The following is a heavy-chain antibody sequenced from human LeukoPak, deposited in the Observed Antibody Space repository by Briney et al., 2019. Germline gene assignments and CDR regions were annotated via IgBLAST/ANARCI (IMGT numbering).Heavy chain of an antibody. V-gene: IGHV4-61*01. J-gene: IGHJ4*02. D-gene: IGHD2-21*01. CDR3: AREPYLHYFDY. CDR1: GFSISSGYY. CDR2: IYYSGST. Sequence: SETLSLTCGVSGFSISSGYYWGWIRQPPGKGLEWIGYIYYSGSTNYNPSLKSRVTISVDTSKNQFSLKLSSVTAADTAVYYCAREPYLHYFDYWGQGTLVTVSS.